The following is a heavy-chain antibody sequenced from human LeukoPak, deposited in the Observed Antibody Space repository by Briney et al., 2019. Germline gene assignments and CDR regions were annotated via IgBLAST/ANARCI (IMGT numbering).Heavy chain of an antibody. V-gene: IGHV4-34*01. Sequence: SETLSLTCAVYGGSFNDYYWTWIRQPPGKGLEWIGEINHSGSTNYNPSLKSRVTISVDTSKNQFSLKLSSVTAADTSMYYCARHSRTYYNGSGRSIDYWGQGTLVIVS. CDR2: INHSGST. CDR1: GGSFNDYY. CDR3: ARHSRTYYNGSGRSIDY. J-gene: IGHJ4*02. D-gene: IGHD3-10*01.